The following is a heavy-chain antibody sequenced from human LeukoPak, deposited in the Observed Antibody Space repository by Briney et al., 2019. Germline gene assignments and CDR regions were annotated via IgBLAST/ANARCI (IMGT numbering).Heavy chain of an antibody. CDR1: GFTFSNYA. Sequence: PGGSLRLSCAASGFTFSNYAMSWVRQAPGKGLEWVSGINWNGGSTGYADSVKGRFTISRDNAKNSLYLQMNSLRAEDTALYYCAREKHCGGDCYAFDIWGQGTMVTVSS. D-gene: IGHD2-21*02. J-gene: IGHJ3*02. V-gene: IGHV3-20*04. CDR3: AREKHCGGDCYAFDI. CDR2: INWNGGST.